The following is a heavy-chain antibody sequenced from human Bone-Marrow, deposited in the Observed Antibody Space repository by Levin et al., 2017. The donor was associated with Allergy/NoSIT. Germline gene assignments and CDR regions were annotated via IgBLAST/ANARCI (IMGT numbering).Heavy chain of an antibody. CDR3: ARPGSGRGVGSFDY. D-gene: IGHD3-10*01. CDR1: GGTFSSYA. J-gene: IGHJ4*02. CDR2: IIPIFGTA. Sequence: ASVKVSCKASGGTFSSYAISWVRQAPGQGLEWMGGIIPIFGTANYAQKFQGRVTITADESTSTAYMELSSLRSEDTAVYYCARPGSGRGVGSFDYWGQGTLVTVSS. V-gene: IGHV1-69*13.